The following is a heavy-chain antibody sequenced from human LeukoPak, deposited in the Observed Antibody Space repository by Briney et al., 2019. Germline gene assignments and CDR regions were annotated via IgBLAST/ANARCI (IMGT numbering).Heavy chain of an antibody. CDR2: IYYSGST. J-gene: IGHJ6*02. Sequence: SETLSLTCTVSGGSISSYYWSWIRQPPGKGLEWIGYIYYSGSTNYNPSLKSRVTISVDTSKNQFSLKLSSVTAADTAVYYCARGYYDFWSGYSYYGMDVWGQGTTVTVSS. V-gene: IGHV4-59*01. D-gene: IGHD3-3*01. CDR1: GGSISSYY. CDR3: ARGYYDFWSGYSYYGMDV.